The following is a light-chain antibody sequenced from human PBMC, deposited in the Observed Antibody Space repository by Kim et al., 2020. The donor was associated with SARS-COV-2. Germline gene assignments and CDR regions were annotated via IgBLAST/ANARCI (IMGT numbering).Light chain of an antibody. CDR3: NSRDNSGNHVV. J-gene: IGLJ2*01. CDR1: SLRSYY. Sequence: SSELTQDPAVSVALGQTVRITCQGDSLRSYYASWYQQKPGQAPILVIFGKNNRPSGIPDRFSGSCSGNTASLTVTGAQAEDEADYYCNSRDNSGNHVVFGGGTQLTVL. V-gene: IGLV3-19*01. CDR2: GKN.